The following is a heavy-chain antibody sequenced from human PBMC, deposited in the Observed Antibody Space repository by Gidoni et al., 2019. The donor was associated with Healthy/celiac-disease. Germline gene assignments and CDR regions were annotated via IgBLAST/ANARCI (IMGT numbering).Heavy chain of an antibody. CDR1: GFTVSSYS. Sequence: EVQLVESGGGLVKPGGSLRLSCAASGFTVSSYSMNWGRPAPGKGLEWFSSISSSSSYIYYADSVKGRFTISRDNAKNSLYLQMNSLRAEDTAVYYCARDPSYGSGYYFDYWGQGTLVTVSS. D-gene: IGHD5-18*01. J-gene: IGHJ4*02. V-gene: IGHV3-21*01. CDR3: ARDPSYGSGYYFDY. CDR2: ISSSSSYI.